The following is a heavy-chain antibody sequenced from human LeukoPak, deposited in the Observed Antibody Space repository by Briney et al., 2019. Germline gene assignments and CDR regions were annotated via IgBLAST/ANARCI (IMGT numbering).Heavy chain of an antibody. Sequence: ASVTVSCKASGYTFTGYYMHWVRQAPGQGLEWMGWINPNSGGTNYAQKFQGRVTMTRDTSISTAYMELSRLRSDDTAVYYCARAYNWNDRYYYYSGMDVWGQGTTVTVSS. CDR1: GYTFTGYY. V-gene: IGHV1-2*02. CDR2: INPNSGGT. CDR3: ARAYNWNDRYYYYSGMDV. J-gene: IGHJ6*02. D-gene: IGHD1-1*01.